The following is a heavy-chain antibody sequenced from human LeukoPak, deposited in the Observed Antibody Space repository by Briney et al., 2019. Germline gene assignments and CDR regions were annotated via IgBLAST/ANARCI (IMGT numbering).Heavy chain of an antibody. J-gene: IGHJ3*02. Sequence: GGSLRLSCAASGFTFSSYEMNWVRQAPGKGLEWVSSITTSSSHIYYADSLKGRFTISRDNARNSLYLQMNSLRAEDTAVYYCASDNTVYGSGSYAFDIWGQGTMVTVSS. CDR1: GFTFSSYE. CDR2: ITTSSSHI. D-gene: IGHD3-10*01. V-gene: IGHV3-21*01. CDR3: ASDNTVYGSGSYAFDI.